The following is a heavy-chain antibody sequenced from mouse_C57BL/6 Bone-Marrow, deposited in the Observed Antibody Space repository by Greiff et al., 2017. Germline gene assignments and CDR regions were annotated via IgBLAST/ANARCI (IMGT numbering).Heavy chain of an antibody. CDR3: ASRYFGD. V-gene: IGHV5-17*01. J-gene: IGHJ2*01. CDR1: GFTFSDYG. CDR2: ISSGSSTI. D-gene: IGHD2-14*01. Sequence: EVKVEESGGGLVKPGGSLKLSCAASGFTFSDYGMHWVRQAPEKGLEWVAYISSGSSTIYYADTVKGRVTISRYNAKNTLFLQRTSLRSEDTARYYCASRYFGDWGKGTTLTCSS.